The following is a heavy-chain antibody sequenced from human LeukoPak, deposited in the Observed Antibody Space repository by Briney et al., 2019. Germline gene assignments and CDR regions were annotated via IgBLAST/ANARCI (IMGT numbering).Heavy chain of an antibody. CDR2: IYYSGST. Sequence: SETLSLTCTVSGGSISSSSYYWGWIRQPPGKGLEWIGSIYYSGSTYYNPSLKSRVTISVDRSKNQFSLKLSSVTAADTAVYYCARDGGSGSYYNGGFDYWGQGTLVTVSS. J-gene: IGHJ4*02. V-gene: IGHV4-39*07. CDR1: GGSISSSSYY. CDR3: ARDGGSGSYYNGGFDY. D-gene: IGHD3-10*01.